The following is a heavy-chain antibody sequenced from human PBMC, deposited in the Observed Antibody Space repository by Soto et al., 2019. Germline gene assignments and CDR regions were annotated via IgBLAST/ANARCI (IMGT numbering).Heavy chain of an antibody. CDR2: ISWDGGST. V-gene: IGHV3-43*01. Sequence: PGGSLRLSCAAPGFTFDDYTMHWVRQAPGKGLEWVSLISWDGGSTYYADSVKGRFTISRDNSKHSLYLQMNSLRTEDTALYYCAKDIGGCYYGMDVWGQGTTVTVSS. CDR1: GFTFDDYT. D-gene: IGHD6-19*01. CDR3: AKDIGGCYYGMDV. J-gene: IGHJ6*02.